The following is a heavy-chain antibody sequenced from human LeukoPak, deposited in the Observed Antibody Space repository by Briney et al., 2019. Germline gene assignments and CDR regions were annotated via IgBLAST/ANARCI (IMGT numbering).Heavy chain of an antibody. CDR3: ARETQDYGAAFDI. V-gene: IGHV4-59*01. CDR2: IYYSGST. D-gene: IGHD4-17*01. CDR1: GGSISSYY. J-gene: IGHJ3*02. Sequence: SETLSLTCTVSGGSISSYYWSWIRQPPGKGLEWIGYIYYSGSTNYNPSLKSRVTISVDTSKNQFSLKLSSVTAADTAVYYCARETQDYGAAFDIWGQGTMVTVSS.